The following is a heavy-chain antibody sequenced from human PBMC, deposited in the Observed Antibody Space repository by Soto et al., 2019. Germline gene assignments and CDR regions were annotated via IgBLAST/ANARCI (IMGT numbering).Heavy chain of an antibody. CDR1: GGSISSYY. V-gene: IGHV4-59*01. Sequence: SETLSLTCTVSGGSISSYYWSWIRQPPGKGLEWIGYIYYSGSTNYNPSLKSRVTISVDTSKNQFSLKLSSVTAADTAVYYCARVYDLYYDILTGYYSGFAFDIWGQGTMVTVSS. J-gene: IGHJ3*02. CDR2: IYYSGST. D-gene: IGHD3-9*01. CDR3: ARVYDLYYDILTGYYSGFAFDI.